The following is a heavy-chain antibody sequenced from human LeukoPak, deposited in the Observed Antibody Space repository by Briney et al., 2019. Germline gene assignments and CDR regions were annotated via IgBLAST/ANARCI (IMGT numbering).Heavy chain of an antibody. CDR3: ARAGGYCGRISCPYYFDY. CDR2: MNPNSGNT. D-gene: IGHD2-15*01. CDR1: GYTLPSYD. Sequence: ASVKVSCKASGYTLPSYDINWVRQATGQGLEWMGWMNPNSGNTGYAQKFQGRVTMNRNTSISTRYMELSSLRSEDTAVYYCARAGGYCGRISCPYYFDYWGQGSLVAVSS. V-gene: IGHV1-8*01. J-gene: IGHJ4*02.